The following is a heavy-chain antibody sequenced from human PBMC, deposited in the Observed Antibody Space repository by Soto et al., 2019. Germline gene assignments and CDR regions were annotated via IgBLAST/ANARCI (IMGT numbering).Heavy chain of an antibody. D-gene: IGHD2-15*01. CDR2: IIPIFGTA. V-gene: IGHV1-69*12. CDR3: ARDQVVVAARPDAHRYYGMDV. J-gene: IGHJ6*02. Sequence: QVQLVQSGAEVKKPGSSVKVSCKASRGTFSSYAISWVRQAPGQGLEWMGGIIPIFGTANYAQKFQGRVTITADESTSTAYMARSSLSSEDTAVYYCARDQVVVAARPDAHRYYGMDVWGQGTTVTVSS. CDR1: RGTFSSYA.